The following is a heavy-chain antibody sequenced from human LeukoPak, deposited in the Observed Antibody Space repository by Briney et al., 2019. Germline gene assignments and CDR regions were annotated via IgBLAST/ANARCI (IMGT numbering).Heavy chain of an antibody. Sequence: ASVKVSCKASGYTFTSYGITWVRQAPGQGLEWMGWISTYNGKTNYAQKLQGRVTMTTDTSTSTAYMELRSLRSDDTVVYYCARTDIVVVVAATPGYFQHWGQGTLVTVSS. CDR3: ARTDIVVVVAATPGYFQH. J-gene: IGHJ1*01. CDR1: GYTFTSYG. D-gene: IGHD2-15*01. V-gene: IGHV1-18*01. CDR2: ISTYNGKT.